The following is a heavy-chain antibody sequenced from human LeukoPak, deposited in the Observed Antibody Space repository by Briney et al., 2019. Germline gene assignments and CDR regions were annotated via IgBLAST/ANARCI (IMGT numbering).Heavy chain of an antibody. Sequence: SETLSLTCAVYGGSFSGYYWSWIRQPPGKGLEWIGEINHSGSTNYNPSLKSRVTISVDTSKNQFSLKLSSVTAADTAVYYCARDSFTDAFDMWGQGTMVTVSS. V-gene: IGHV4-34*01. J-gene: IGHJ3*02. CDR2: INHSGST. CDR3: ARDSFTDAFDM. CDR1: GGSFSGYY.